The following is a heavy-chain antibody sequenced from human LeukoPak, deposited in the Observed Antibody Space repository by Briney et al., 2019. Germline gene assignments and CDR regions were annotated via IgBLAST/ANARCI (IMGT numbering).Heavy chain of an antibody. J-gene: IGHJ6*03. CDR3: ARGDSSSWYPLYYYYYMDV. V-gene: IGHV1-3*01. D-gene: IGHD6-13*01. CDR1: GYTFTSYA. CDR2: INAGNGNT. Sequence: ASVKVSCKASGYTFTSYAMHWVRQAPGQRLEWMGWINAGNGNTKYSQKFQGRVTITRNTSISTAYMELSSLGSEDTAAYYCARGDSSSWYPLYYYYYMDVWGKGTTVTVSS.